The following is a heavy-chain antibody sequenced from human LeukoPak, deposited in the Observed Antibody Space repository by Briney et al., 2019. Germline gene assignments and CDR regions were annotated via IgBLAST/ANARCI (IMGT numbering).Heavy chain of an antibody. Sequence: SVKVSCKASGGTFSSYAISWVRQAPGQGLEWMGGIIPIFGTANYAQKFQGRVTITADESTSTAYMELSSLRSEDTAVYYCARDSGSYSGVDYWGQGTLVTVSS. V-gene: IGHV1-69*01. CDR3: ARDSGSYSGVDY. D-gene: IGHD1-26*01. CDR2: IIPIFGTA. CDR1: GGTFSSYA. J-gene: IGHJ4*02.